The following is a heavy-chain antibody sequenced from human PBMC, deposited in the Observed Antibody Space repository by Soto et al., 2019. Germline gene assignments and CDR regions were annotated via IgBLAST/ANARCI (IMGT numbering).Heavy chain of an antibody. J-gene: IGHJ4*02. CDR3: AKAYFVWSSEQPYYFDY. CDR2: ISGSGGRS. Sequence: EVQLLDSGGGLVQPGGSLRLSCAASGFTFSNYAMTWVRQGPGKGLEWVSGISGSGGRSYYADSVKARLTISRDNSKSTLYLQMNSLRAEDTAVYYCAKAYFVWSSEQPYYFDYWGQGTLVTVSS. V-gene: IGHV3-23*01. CDR1: GFTFSNYA. D-gene: IGHD3-16*01.